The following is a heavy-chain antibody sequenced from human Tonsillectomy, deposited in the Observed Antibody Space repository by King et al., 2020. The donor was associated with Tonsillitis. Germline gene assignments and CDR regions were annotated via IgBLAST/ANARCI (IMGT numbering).Heavy chain of an antibody. CDR1: GFTVSSNY. Sequence: VQLVESGGGLVQPGGSLRLSCAASGFTVSSNYMSWVRQAPGKGLEWVSVIYSGGSTYYADSVKGRYTISKDNSKNTLYLQINSLRAEDTAVYYCARDEYYYDSSGYGNYYYYGMDVWGQGTTVTVSS. CDR3: ARDEYYYDSSGYGNYYYYGMDV. J-gene: IGHJ6*02. D-gene: IGHD3-22*01. CDR2: IYSGGST. V-gene: IGHV3-66*01.